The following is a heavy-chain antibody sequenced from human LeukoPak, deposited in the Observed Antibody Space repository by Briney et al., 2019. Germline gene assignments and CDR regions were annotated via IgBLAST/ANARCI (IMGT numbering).Heavy chain of an antibody. CDR1: GYTFTNYA. Sequence: ASVKVSCKASGYTFTNYALHWVRQAPGQSLQWMGWSNADNGNTEYSQEFQGRVTISRDASASTAYMELSSLRSEDTAVYYCARGQYRSSWTFDSWGQGTLVTVSS. J-gene: IGHJ4*02. D-gene: IGHD6-13*01. CDR2: SNADNGNT. CDR3: ARGQYRSSWTFDS. V-gene: IGHV1-3*02.